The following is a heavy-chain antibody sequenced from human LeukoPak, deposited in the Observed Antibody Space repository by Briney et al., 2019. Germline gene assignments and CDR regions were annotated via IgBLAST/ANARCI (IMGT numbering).Heavy chain of an antibody. D-gene: IGHD2-15*01. CDR2: IYTGGST. CDR1: GGSITSGSYY. Sequence: SQTLSLTCAVSGGSITSGSYYWTWIRQPAGKGLEWIGRIYTGGSTNYNPYLKSRVTISVDTSKNQFSLKLSSVTAADTAVYYCARLLRDWYFDLWGRGTLVTVSS. V-gene: IGHV4-61*02. J-gene: IGHJ2*01. CDR3: ARLLRDWYFDL.